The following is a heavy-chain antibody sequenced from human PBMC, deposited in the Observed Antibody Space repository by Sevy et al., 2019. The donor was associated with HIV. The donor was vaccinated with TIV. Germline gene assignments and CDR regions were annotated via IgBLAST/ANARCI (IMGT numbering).Heavy chain of an antibody. J-gene: IGHJ1*01. CDR2: INHSGST. Sequence: SETLSLTCAVYGGSFSGYYWSWIRQPPGKGLEWIGEINHSGSTNYNPSLKSRVTISVDTSKNQFPLKLSSVTAADTAVYYCARGLFKYFQHWGQGTLVTVSS. CDR3: ARGLFKYFQH. CDR1: GGSFSGYY. V-gene: IGHV4-34*01.